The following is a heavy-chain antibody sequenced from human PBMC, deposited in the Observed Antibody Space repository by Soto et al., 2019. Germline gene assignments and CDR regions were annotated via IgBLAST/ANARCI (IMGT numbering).Heavy chain of an antibody. V-gene: IGHV3-15*01. CDR3: TPGYSDSSYYHGDDAFDI. CDR1: GLTVTDAG. D-gene: IGHD3-22*01. J-gene: IGHJ3*02. Sequence: XGSLRLFCAASGLTVTDAGMIWVGQAPGKGLEWVGRVKSRTSGGTTDYGAPVRGRFTISRDDSTTTLYLQMNSLKTEDTAVYYCTPGYSDSSYYHGDDAFDIWGQGTTVTVSS. CDR2: VKSRTSGGTT.